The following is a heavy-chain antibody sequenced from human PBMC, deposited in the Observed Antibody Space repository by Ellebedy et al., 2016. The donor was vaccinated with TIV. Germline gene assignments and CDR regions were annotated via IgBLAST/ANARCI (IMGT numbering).Heavy chain of an antibody. CDR2: MNPYSGDT. J-gene: IGHJ4*02. CDR3: ATVPEY. D-gene: IGHD6-6*01. CDR1: GYTFSNSD. Sequence: ASVKVSCXTSGYTFSNSDINWVRQVSGQRLEWMGLMNPYSGDTDYAQKFRGRVTMTSDSSISTAYLELNSLTADDTAVYYCATVPEYWGQGTLVTVSS. V-gene: IGHV1-8*01.